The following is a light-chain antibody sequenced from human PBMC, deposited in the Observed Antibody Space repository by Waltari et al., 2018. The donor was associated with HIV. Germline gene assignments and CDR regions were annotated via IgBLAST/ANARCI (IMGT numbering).Light chain of an antibody. J-gene: IGLJ1*01. CDR2: DVT. CDR1: SSDVGGYNY. Sequence: QSALTQPRSVSGSPGQSVTISCTGTSSDVGGYNYVSWYQHHPGKAPKFMIYDVTKRPSGVPDHFSGSKSGNTASLTISGLQAEDEADYYCCSYAGRYTYVFGTGTKVTVL. V-gene: IGLV2-11*01. CDR3: CSYAGRYTYV.